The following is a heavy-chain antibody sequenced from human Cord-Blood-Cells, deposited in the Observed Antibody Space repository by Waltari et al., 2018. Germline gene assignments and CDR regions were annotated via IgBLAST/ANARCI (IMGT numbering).Heavy chain of an antibody. CDR2: KKQEGSEE. CDR3: ARVLVTGTNFDY. J-gene: IGHJ4*02. V-gene: IGHV3-7*01. D-gene: IGHD1-7*01. CDR1: GFTFSSYW. Sequence: EVQLVESGGGLVQPGGSLRLSCAASGFTFSSYWMSWVRQAPGKGLEVVAKKKQEGSEEYYVDSVKGGFTISRDDAKNSLYLQMNSLRAEDTAVYYCARVLVTGTNFDYWGQGTLVTVSS.